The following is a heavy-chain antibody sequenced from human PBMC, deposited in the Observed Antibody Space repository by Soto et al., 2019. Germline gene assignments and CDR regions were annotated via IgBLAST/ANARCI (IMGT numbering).Heavy chain of an antibody. CDR2: IFDSGTT. Sequence: QVQLQESGPGLVKPSQTLSLTCTVSGGSISSGGYYWSWLRQHPGKGLEWIGYIFDSGTTYYNPSLKSRVTISVDPSKSQFFLRLTSVTATDTAVYYCASQASGWYPDYWGQGTLVTVSS. CDR1: GGSISSGGYY. D-gene: IGHD6-19*01. J-gene: IGHJ4*02. V-gene: IGHV4-31*03. CDR3: ASQASGWYPDY.